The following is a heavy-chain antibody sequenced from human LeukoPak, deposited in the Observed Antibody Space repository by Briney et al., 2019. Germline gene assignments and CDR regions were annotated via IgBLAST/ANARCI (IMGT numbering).Heavy chain of an antibody. CDR2: SYSGGTT. J-gene: IGHJ5*02. Sequence: GGSLRLSCAASGFIISTNYMSWVRQAPGKGLEWVSVSYSGGTTNYIDSVKGRFTISRDNSKNRLYLQMDNLRADDTAVYYCARSRIRAFDPWGQGSLVIDSS. V-gene: IGHV3-53*01. CDR3: ARSRIRAFDP. CDR1: GFIISTNY. D-gene: IGHD3-3*02.